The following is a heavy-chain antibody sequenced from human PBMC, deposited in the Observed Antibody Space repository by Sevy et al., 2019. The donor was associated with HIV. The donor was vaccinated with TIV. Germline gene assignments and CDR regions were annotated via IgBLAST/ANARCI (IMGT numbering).Heavy chain of an antibody. V-gene: IGHV4-34*01. D-gene: IGHD2-2*01. CDR2: INESGIT. CDR1: DGSFSGYY. CDR3: ARSPPVVVVPGAPSWFDP. J-gene: IGHJ5*02. Sequence: PSETLSLTCAVHDGSFSGYYWNWIRQLPGKGLEWIGEINESGITYYTPSLKSRVTISVDTSKKQFSLKLNSVTAADTAVYFCARSPPVVVVPGAPSWFDPWGQGTLVTVSS.